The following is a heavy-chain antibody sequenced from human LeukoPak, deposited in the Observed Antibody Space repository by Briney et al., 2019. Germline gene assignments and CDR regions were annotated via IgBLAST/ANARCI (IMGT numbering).Heavy chain of an antibody. V-gene: IGHV3-7*01. D-gene: IGHD4-17*01. CDR1: GFTFSSYC. J-gene: IGHJ4*02. Sequence: TGGSLRLSCAASGFTFSSYCMSWVRQAPGKGLEWVTNIKQDGSEKYYVDSVKGRFTISRANAKNSLYLQRNSLRAEATAVYYCARDIVGDSDYWGEGTLVTASS. CDR2: IKQDGSEK. CDR3: ARDIVGDSDY.